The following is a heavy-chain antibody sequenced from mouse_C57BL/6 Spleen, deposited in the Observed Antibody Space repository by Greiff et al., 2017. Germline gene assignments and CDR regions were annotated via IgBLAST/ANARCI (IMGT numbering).Heavy chain of an antibody. Sequence: VKLVESGPELVKPGASVKISCKASGYAFSSSWMNWVKQRPGKGLEWIGRIYPGDGDTNYNGKFKGKATLTADKSSSTAYMQLSSLTSEDSAVYFCALLETAHDAMDYWGQGTSVTVSS. CDR3: ALLETAHDAMDY. CDR1: GYAFSSSW. J-gene: IGHJ4*01. D-gene: IGHD2-1*01. V-gene: IGHV1-82*01. CDR2: IYPGDGDT.